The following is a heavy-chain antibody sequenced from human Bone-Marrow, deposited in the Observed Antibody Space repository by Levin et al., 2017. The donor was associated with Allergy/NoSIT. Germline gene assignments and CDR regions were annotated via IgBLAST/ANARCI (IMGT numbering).Heavy chain of an antibody. Sequence: SCTVSGASISSGYWSWIRQLPGKGLEWIGYIYHTGSTSYYNPSLKSRVTISVDTSKNQFSLKLTSVTAADTAVYFCARDPHGGNYNDLWGQGTLVTVSS. CDR3: ARDPHGGNYNDL. CDR1: GASISSGY. CDR2: IYHTGST. V-gene: IGHV4-31*03. D-gene: IGHD4-23*01. J-gene: IGHJ5*02.